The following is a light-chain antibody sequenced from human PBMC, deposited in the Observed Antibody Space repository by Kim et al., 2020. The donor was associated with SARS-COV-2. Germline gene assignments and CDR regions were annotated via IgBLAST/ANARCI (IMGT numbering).Light chain of an antibody. J-gene: IGLJ3*02. CDR2: SNN. Sequence: QSVAITCPGTTSNIGRNPVQWYQLLPGLAPKLLIHSNNQRPSGVPDRFSGSKSGTSASLAISGLQSGDEADYFCSSWDDSLSTWLFGGGTQLTVL. V-gene: IGLV1-44*01. CDR3: SSWDDSLSTWL. CDR1: TSNIGRNP.